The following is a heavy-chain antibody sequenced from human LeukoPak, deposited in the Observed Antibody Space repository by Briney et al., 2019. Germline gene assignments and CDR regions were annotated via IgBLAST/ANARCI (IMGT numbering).Heavy chain of an antibody. D-gene: IGHD2-2*01. Sequence: GGSLRLSCAASGFTFSSYAMHWVRQAPGKGLEWVAVISYDGNNKYYADSVKGRFTISRDNSKNTLYLQMNSLRAEDTAVYYCARAPVEPAARTPIIDYWGQGTLVTVSS. CDR3: ARAPVEPAARTPIIDY. V-gene: IGHV3-30-3*01. CDR2: ISYDGNNK. CDR1: GFTFSSYA. J-gene: IGHJ4*02.